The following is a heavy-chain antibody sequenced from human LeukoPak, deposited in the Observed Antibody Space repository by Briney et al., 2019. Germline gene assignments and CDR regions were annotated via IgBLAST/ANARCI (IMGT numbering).Heavy chain of an antibody. CDR1: GFTFSSYS. CDR2: ISSSSSYM. D-gene: IGHD3-9*01. J-gene: IGHJ4*02. V-gene: IGHV3-21*01. Sequence: GGSLRLSCAASGFTFSSYSMNWVRQTPGKGLEWVSSISSSSSYMYYADSVKGRFTISRDNAKNSLYLQMNSLRAEDTAVYYCARVTYYDSLTGLDYWGQGTLVTVSS. CDR3: ARVTYYDSLTGLDY.